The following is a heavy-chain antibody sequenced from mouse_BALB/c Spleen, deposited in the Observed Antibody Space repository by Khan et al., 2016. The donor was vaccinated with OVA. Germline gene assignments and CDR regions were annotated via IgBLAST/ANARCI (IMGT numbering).Heavy chain of an antibody. D-gene: IGHD1-1*01. V-gene: IGHV1-20*02. CDR1: GYSFTGYF. CDR2: INPHIGET. CDR3: TRIYRSNFDY. J-gene: IGHJ2*01. Sequence: DVQLVESGPELVRPGASVKISCKASGYSFTGYFMNWVMQSHGKSLEWIGRINPHIGETFYNQRFKDKATLTVDESSSTAHMELRRLASEDSAVFYCTRIYRSNFDYWGQGTTLTVSS.